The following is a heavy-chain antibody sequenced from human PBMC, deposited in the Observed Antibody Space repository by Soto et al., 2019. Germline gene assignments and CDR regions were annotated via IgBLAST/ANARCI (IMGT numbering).Heavy chain of an antibody. CDR2: IDYSEST. J-gene: IGHJ4*02. D-gene: IGHD4-17*01. CDR1: GGSISSYY. V-gene: IGHV4-59*01. Sequence: RSETLSLTCTVSGGSISSYYWSWIRQPPGKGLEWIGTIDYSESTHYNPSLKIRSTISVDPSKNQFSLQLRSWTAADTAAYYCARERNRYGFDYWGPGNLVTVYS. CDR3: ARERNRYGFDY.